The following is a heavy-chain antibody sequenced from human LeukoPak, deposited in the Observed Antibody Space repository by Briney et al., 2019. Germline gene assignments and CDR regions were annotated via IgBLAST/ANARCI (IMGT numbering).Heavy chain of an antibody. CDR3: ARGITPVTVPD. Sequence: SETLSLTCTVSGGSISSYYWSWFRQPPGKGLEWIGYIYYSGSTNYNPSLKSRVTISVDTSKNQFSLKLSSVTAADTAVYYCARGITPVTVPDWGQGTLVTASS. J-gene: IGHJ4*02. CDR1: GGSISSYY. D-gene: IGHD2-21*02. V-gene: IGHV4-59*01. CDR2: IYYSGST.